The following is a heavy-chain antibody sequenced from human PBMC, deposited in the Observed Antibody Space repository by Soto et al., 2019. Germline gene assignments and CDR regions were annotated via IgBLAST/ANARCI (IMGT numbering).Heavy chain of an antibody. V-gene: IGHV1-69*13. J-gene: IGHJ6*02. Sequence: SVKVSCKASGGTFSSYAISWVRQAPGQGLEWMGGIIPIFGTANYAQKFQGRVTITADESTSTAYMELSSLRSEDTAVYYCARALDIVVVVAATPGPRMDVWGQGTTVTSP. CDR3: ARALDIVVVVAATPGPRMDV. D-gene: IGHD2-15*01. CDR2: IIPIFGTA. CDR1: GGTFSSYA.